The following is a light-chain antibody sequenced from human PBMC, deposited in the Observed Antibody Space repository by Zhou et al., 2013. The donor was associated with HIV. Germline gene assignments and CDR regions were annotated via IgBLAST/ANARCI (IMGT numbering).Light chain of an antibody. J-gene: IGKJ4*01. V-gene: IGKV1-NL1*01. CDR1: QGISSY. CDR2: AAS. Sequence: DIQMTQSPSSLSASTGDRVTITCRASQGISSYLAWYQQKPGKAPKLLLYAASRLQGGVPSRFSGSGSGTDYTLTISSLQPEDFATYYCQQFFSSPPVTFGGGTRVEIK. CDR3: QQFFSSPPVT.